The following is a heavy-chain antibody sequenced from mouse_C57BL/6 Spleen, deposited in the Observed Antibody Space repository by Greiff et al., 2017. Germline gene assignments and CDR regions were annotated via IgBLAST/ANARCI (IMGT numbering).Heavy chain of an antibody. CDR3: TRRPTVVGPFDY. J-gene: IGHJ2*01. CDR1: GFTFSDAW. CDR2: IRNKANNHAT. D-gene: IGHD1-1*01. Sequence: EVKLEESGGGLVQPGGSMKLSCAASGFTFSDAWMDWVRQSPEKGLEWVAEIRNKANNHATYYAESVKGRFTISRDDSKSSVYLQMNSLRAEDTGIYYCTRRPTVVGPFDYWGQGTTLTVSS. V-gene: IGHV6-6*01.